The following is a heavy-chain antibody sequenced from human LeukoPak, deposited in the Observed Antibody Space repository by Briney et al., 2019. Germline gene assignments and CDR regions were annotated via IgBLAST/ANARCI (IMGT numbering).Heavy chain of an antibody. D-gene: IGHD3-22*01. V-gene: IGHV4-30-4*01. CDR3: ARGPPNYYDSIWFPYYFDY. J-gene: IGHJ4*02. Sequence: SSETLSLTCTVSGGSISSGDYYWSWIRQPPGKGLEWIGYIYYSGSTYYNPSLKSRVTISVDTSKNQFSLKLSSVTAADTAVYYCARGPPNYYDSIWFPYYFDYWGQGTLVTVSS. CDR1: GGSISSGDYY. CDR2: IYYSGST.